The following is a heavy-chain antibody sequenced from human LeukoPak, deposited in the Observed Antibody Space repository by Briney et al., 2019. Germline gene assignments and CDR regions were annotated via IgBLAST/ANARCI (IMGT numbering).Heavy chain of an antibody. CDR3: AKDSDGYCSGGSCYFLDY. CDR2: ISWDGGST. D-gene: IGHD2-15*01. Sequence: GGSLRLSCAASGFTFDDYAMHWVRQAPGKGLEWVSLISWDGGSTYYADSGKGRFTISRDNSKNSLYLQMNSLRAEDTALYYCAKDSDGYCSGGSCYFLDYWGQGTLVTVSS. V-gene: IGHV3-43D*04. CDR1: GFTFDDYA. J-gene: IGHJ4*02.